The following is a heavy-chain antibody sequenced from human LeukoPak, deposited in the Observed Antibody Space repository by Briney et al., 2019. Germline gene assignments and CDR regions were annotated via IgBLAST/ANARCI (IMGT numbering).Heavy chain of an antibody. D-gene: IGHD1-26*01. CDR1: GGTFSSYA. CDR2: IIPIFGTA. Sequence: SVKVSCKAFGGTFSSYAISWVRQAPGQGLEWMGGIIPIFGTANYAQKFQGRVTITTDESTSTAYMELSSLRSEDTAVYYCARGSTTRASYYYYYMDVWGKGTTVTVSS. J-gene: IGHJ6*03. CDR3: ARGSTTRASYYYYYMDV. V-gene: IGHV1-69*05.